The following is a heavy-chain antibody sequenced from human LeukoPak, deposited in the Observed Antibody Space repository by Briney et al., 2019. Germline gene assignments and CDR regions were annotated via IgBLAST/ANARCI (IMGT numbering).Heavy chain of an antibody. J-gene: IGHJ4*02. CDR2: INPNSGGT. V-gene: IGHV1-2*02. CDR1: GYTFTGYY. CDR3: ARGAPLYYYDSSGYSPFDY. D-gene: IGHD3-22*01. Sequence: ASVKVSCKASGYTFTGYYMHWVRQAPGQGLEWMGWINPNSGGTNYAQKFQGRVTMTRDTSISTAYMELSRLRSDDTAVYYCARGAPLYYYDSSGYSPFDYWGQGTLVTVSS.